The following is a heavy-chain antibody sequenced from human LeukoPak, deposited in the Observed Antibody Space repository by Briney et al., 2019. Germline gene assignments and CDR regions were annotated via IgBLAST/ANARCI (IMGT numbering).Heavy chain of an antibody. Sequence: PSETLSLTCTVSGGSISSYYWSWIRQPPGKGLEWIGYIYTSGSTNYNPSLKSRVTMSVDTSKNQFSLKLSSVTAADTAVYYCARDLVEYCSSTSCYEGEGEGIYYYYMDVWGKGTTVTISS. V-gene: IGHV4-4*08. CDR2: IYTSGST. CDR3: ARDLVEYCSSTSCYEGEGEGIYYYYMDV. D-gene: IGHD2-2*01. J-gene: IGHJ6*03. CDR1: GGSISSYY.